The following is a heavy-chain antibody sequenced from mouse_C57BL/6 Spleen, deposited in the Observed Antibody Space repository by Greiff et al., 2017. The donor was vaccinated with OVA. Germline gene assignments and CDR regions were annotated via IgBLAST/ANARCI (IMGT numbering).Heavy chain of an antibody. CDR2: IYPGDGDT. D-gene: IGHD3-2*02. J-gene: IGHJ2*01. Sequence: QVQLQQSGPELVKPGASVKISCKASGYAFSSSWMNWVKQRPGKGLEWIGRIYPGDGDTNCNGKFKGKATLTADKSSSTAYMQLSSRTSEDSAVYFCERGSGYRYFDYGGQGTTLTVSS. CDR1: GYAFSSSW. CDR3: ERGSGYRYFDY. V-gene: IGHV1-82*01.